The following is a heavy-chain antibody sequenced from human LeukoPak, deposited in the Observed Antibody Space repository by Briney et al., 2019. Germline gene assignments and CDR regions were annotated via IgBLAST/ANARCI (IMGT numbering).Heavy chain of an antibody. Sequence: SETLSLTCTVSGGSISSHYWSWIRQPPGEGLEWIGYIYYSGSTNYNPSLKSRVTISVDTSKNQFSLKLSSVTAADTAVYYCARAGGAAAGRLDYWGQGTLVTVSS. V-gene: IGHV4-59*11. CDR2: IYYSGST. CDR1: GGSISSHY. J-gene: IGHJ4*02. D-gene: IGHD6-13*01. CDR3: ARAGGAAAGRLDY.